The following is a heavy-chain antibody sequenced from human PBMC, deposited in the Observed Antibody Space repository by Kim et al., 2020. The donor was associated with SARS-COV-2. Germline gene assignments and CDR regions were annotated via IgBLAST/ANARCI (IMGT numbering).Heavy chain of an antibody. V-gene: IGHV4-31*02. Sequence: SLKSRVTKSVNTSKNQFSLKLSAVTAADTAVNYCARGDTIFGVVINAFDIWGQGTMVTVSS. CDR3: ARGDTIFGVVINAFDI. D-gene: IGHD3-3*01. J-gene: IGHJ3*02.